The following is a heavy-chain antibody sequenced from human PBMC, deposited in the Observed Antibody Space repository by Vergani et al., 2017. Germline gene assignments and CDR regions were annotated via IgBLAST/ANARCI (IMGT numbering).Heavy chain of an antibody. V-gene: IGHV4-59*01. D-gene: IGHD5-24*01. CDR3: ARAYSRRDGYLDY. Sequence: QVQLQESGPGLVKPSETLSLTCTVSGGSISSYYWSWIRQPPGKGLEWIGYIYYSGSTNYNPSLKSRFTISVDTSKNQFSLKLSSVTAADTAVYYCARAYSRRDGYLDYWGQGTLVTVSS. CDR2: IYYSGST. CDR1: GGSISSYY. J-gene: IGHJ4*02.